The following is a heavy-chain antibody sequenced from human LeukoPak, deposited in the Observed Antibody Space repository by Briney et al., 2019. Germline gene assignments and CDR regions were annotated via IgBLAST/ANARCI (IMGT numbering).Heavy chain of an antibody. CDR1: EYTFVAYH. CDR3: ARDRNSGSSLDI. CDR2: INPNSGGT. V-gene: IGHV1-2*02. Sequence: ASVKVSCKASEYTFVAYHMHWVRQAPGQGLEWMGWINPNSGGTNYAQKFQGRVTMTRDTSISTAYMELSSLKSDDTAVYYCARDRNSGSSLDIWGQGTMLTVSS. D-gene: IGHD6-6*01. J-gene: IGHJ3*02.